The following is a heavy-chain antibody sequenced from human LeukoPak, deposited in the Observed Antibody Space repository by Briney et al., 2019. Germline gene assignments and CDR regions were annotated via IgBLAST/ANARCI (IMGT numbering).Heavy chain of an antibody. Sequence: PGGSLRLSCAASGFTFSSYAMSWVRQAPGKGLEWVSAISGSGGSTYYADSVKGRFTISRDNSKNTLYLQMNSLRAEDTAVYYCAKDSEWLRSPQNFDYWGQGTLVTVSS. CDR2: ISGSGGST. CDR3: AKDSEWLRSPQNFDY. CDR1: GFTFSSYA. D-gene: IGHD5-12*01. J-gene: IGHJ4*02. V-gene: IGHV3-23*01.